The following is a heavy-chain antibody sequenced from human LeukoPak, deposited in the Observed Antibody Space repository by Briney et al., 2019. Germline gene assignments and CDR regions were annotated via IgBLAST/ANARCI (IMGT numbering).Heavy chain of an antibody. J-gene: IGHJ4*02. D-gene: IGHD3-22*01. V-gene: IGHV3-13*01. CDR3: ARGGRTDDSAGYYSWDY. CDR2: IGTEGDT. Sequence: PGGSLRLSCAASGFTFNNYDMHWVRQATGKGLEWVAAIGTEGDTYYPDSVKGRFTISRENGKNSLFLQMDSLRAGDSAVYFCARGGRTDDSAGYYSWDYWGQGTLVTVSS. CDR1: GFTFNNYD.